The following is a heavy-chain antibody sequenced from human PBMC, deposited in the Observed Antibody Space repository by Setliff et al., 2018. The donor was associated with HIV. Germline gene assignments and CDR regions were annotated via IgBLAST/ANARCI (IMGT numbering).Heavy chain of an antibody. D-gene: IGHD2-2*01. Sequence: GGSLRLSCAASGFTFSSYWMHWVRQAPGKGLVWVSRINSDGSSTSYADSVKGRFTISRENAKNSLYLQVDSLRAGDTAVYYCAKEGVDCSSTSCYPHGMDVWGQGTTVTVSS. J-gene: IGHJ6*02. CDR1: GFTFSSYW. V-gene: IGHV3-74*01. CDR2: INSDGSST. CDR3: AKEGVDCSSTSCYPHGMDV.